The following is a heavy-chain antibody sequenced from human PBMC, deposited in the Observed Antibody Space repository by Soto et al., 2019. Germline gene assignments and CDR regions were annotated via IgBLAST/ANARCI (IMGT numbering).Heavy chain of an antibody. V-gene: IGHV4-59*01. CDR2: IYYSGST. CDR3: ARDSPGWTLDY. D-gene: IGHD3-9*01. CDR1: GGSISSYY. Sequence: SETLSLTCTVSGGSISSYYWSWIRQPPGKGLEWIGYIYYSGSTNYNPSLKSRVTISVDTSKNQFSLKLSSVTAAVTAVYYCARDSPGWTLDYWGQGTLVTVSS. J-gene: IGHJ4*02.